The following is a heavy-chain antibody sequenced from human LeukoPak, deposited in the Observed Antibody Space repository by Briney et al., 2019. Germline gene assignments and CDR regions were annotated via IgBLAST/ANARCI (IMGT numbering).Heavy chain of an antibody. CDR3: SKATPPRDGSNPDY. CDR2: ISYDGRNK. CDR1: GFIFSSYG. J-gene: IGHJ4*02. D-gene: IGHD5-24*01. Sequence: GGSLRLSGAASGFIFSSYGMHWVRQAPGKGLEWVAVISYDGRNKYYADSVKGRFTISRDNSKNTLYLQMNSLRAEDTALYYCSKATPPRDGSNPDYWGQGTLVTVSS. V-gene: IGHV3-30*18.